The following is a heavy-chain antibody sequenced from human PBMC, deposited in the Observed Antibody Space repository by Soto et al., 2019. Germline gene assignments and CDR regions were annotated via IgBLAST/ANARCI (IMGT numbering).Heavy chain of an antibody. J-gene: IGHJ4*02. CDR3: ARGERWLQRGLATDV. V-gene: IGHV1-69*01. D-gene: IGHD3-3*02. CDR1: GGVFSSDA. Sequence: QVQLVQSGAEVKKPGSSVKVSCKASGGVFSSDAITWVRQAPGQGPEWMGVLIPMFGTPNYAQRFQGRVPFTADEFTTTAYMEPSSLRSEDTAVYYCARGERWLQRGLATDVWGQGTLVTVSS. CDR2: LIPMFGTP.